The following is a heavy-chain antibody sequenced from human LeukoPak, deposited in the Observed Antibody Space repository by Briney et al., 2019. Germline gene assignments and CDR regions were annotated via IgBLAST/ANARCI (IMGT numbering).Heavy chain of an antibody. V-gene: IGHV3-23*01. Sequence: PGGSLRLSCAASGFTFSSYAMSWVRQAPGKGLEWVSAISGSGGSTYYADSVKGRFTISRDNSMNTLFLEMNSLGLEDAAVYYCARHTPSTFDLWGQGVVVTVSA. CDR2: ISGSGGST. CDR1: GFTFSSYA. J-gene: IGHJ4*02. CDR3: ARHTPSTFDL.